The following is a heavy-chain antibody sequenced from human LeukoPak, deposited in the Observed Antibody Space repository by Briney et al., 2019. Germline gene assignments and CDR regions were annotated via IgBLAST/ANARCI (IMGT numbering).Heavy chain of an antibody. V-gene: IGHV4-38-2*02. J-gene: IGHJ4*02. CDR3: ARVLGVVTANLDY. CDR2: IYHSGST. Sequence: SETLSLTCTVSGGSISSYYWGWIRQPPGKGLEWIGSIYHSGSTYYNPSLKSRVTISVDTSKNQFSLKLSSVTAADTAVYYCARVLGVVTANLDYWGQGTLVTVSS. D-gene: IGHD2-21*02. CDR1: GGSISSYY.